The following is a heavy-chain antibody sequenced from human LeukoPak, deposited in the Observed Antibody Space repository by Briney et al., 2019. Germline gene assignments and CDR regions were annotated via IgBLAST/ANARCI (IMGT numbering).Heavy chain of an antibody. V-gene: IGHV4-39*01. Sequence: SETLSLTCTVSGGSISSSSYYWGWIRQPPGKGLEWIGSIYYSGSTYYNPSLKSRVTISVDTSKNQFSLKLSSVTAADTAVYYCASQDYYVGGSPNDYGGQEPRVTVSS. CDR1: GGSISSSSYY. J-gene: IGHJ4*02. CDR2: IYYSGST. CDR3: ASQDYYVGGSPNDY. D-gene: IGHD3-10*02.